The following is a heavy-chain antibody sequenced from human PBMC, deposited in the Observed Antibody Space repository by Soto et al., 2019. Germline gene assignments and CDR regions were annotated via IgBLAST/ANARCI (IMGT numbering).Heavy chain of an antibody. CDR2: INHSGST. CDR1: GGSFSGYY. V-gene: IGHV4-34*01. Sequence: SETLSLTCAVYGGSFSGYYWSWIRQPPGKGLEWIGEINHSGSTDYNPSLKSRVTLSVDTSKNQFSLKLNSVTAADTAVYYCAREESSSSWYVDYWGPGTLVTVSS. CDR3: AREESSSSWYVDY. D-gene: IGHD6-13*01. J-gene: IGHJ4*02.